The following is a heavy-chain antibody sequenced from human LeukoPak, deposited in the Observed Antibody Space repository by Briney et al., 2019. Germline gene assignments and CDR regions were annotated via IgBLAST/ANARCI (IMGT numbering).Heavy chain of an antibody. Sequence: TASETLSLTCTVSGYSISSGYYWGWIRQPPGKGLEWTGSIYYSGSTYYNPSLKSRVTISVDTSKNQFSLKLSSVTAADTAVYYCARGTYYYDTDWGQGTLVTVSS. CDR2: IYYSGST. D-gene: IGHD3-22*01. CDR3: ARGTYYYDTD. J-gene: IGHJ4*02. V-gene: IGHV4-38-2*02. CDR1: GYSISSGYY.